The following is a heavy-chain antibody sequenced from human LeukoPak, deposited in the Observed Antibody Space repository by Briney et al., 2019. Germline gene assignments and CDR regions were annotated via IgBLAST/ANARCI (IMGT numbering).Heavy chain of an antibody. D-gene: IGHD1-26*01. J-gene: IGHJ3*02. CDR1: GFTFSSYA. CDR2: ISYDGSNK. CDR3: ARDWEGDAFDI. V-gene: IGHV3-30-3*01. Sequence: GGSLRLSCAASGFTFSSYAMHWVRQAPGKGLEWVAVISYDGSNKYYADSVKGRFTISRDNSKNTLYLRMNSLRAEDTAVYYCARDWEGDAFDIWGQGTMVTVSS.